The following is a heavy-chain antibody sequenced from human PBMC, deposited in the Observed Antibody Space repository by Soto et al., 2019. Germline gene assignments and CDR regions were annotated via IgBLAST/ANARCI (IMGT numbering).Heavy chain of an antibody. CDR1: GGTFSSYA. D-gene: IGHD3-22*01. CDR2: IIPIFGTA. Sequence: QVQLVQSGAEVKKPGSSVKVSCKASGGTFSSYAISWVRQAPGQGLEWMGGIIPIFGTANYAQKFQGRVTITADESTSTAYMELSRLRSEDTAVYYCATSYDSSGYYLGDAFDIWGQGTMVTVSS. V-gene: IGHV1-69*12. CDR3: ATSYDSSGYYLGDAFDI. J-gene: IGHJ3*02.